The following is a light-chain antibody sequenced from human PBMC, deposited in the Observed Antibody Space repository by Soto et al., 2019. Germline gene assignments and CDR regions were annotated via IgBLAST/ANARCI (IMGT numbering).Light chain of an antibody. CDR2: EVS. CDR3: SSFTTSNTWV. V-gene: IGLV2-14*01. J-gene: IGLJ3*02. CDR1: SSDVGGFNY. Sequence: QSALPQPASVSGSPGQSITISCTGTSSDVGGFNYVSWYQHYPGEAPKLSIYEVSNRPSGVSSRFSGSKSGNTASLTISGLQADDEGDYYCSSFTTSNTWVFGGGTKLTGL.